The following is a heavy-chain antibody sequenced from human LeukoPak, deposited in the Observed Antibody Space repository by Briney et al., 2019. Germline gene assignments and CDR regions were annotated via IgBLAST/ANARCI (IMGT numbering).Heavy chain of an antibody. Sequence: GGSLRLSCAASGFNVSDDYMTWVRQAPGKGLEWVSVIYTSGRSDYVDSVKDRFNISRDNTKNTVYLQMNSLTVEDTAVYYCARDRVYGSGIRTWGQGTLVTVSS. V-gene: IGHV3-66*01. CDR3: ARDRVYGSGIRT. CDR1: GFNVSDDY. J-gene: IGHJ4*02. CDR2: IYTSGRS. D-gene: IGHD3-10*01.